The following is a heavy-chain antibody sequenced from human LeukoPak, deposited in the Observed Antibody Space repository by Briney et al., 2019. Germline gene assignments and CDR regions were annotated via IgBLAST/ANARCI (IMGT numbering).Heavy chain of an antibody. Sequence: PSETLSLTCTVSGGSISGSSYYWGWIRQPPGKGLEWIGYIYYSGSTNYNPSLKSRVTISVDTSKNQFSLKLSSVTAADTAVYYCARVGGSYYGDYWGQGTLVTVSS. J-gene: IGHJ4*02. V-gene: IGHV4-61*05. CDR2: IYYSGST. CDR3: ARVGGSYYGDY. D-gene: IGHD1-26*01. CDR1: GGSISGSSYY.